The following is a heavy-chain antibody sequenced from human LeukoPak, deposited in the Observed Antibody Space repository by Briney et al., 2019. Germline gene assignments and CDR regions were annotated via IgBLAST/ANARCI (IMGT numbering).Heavy chain of an antibody. J-gene: IGHJ3*02. V-gene: IGHV4-59*01. CDR1: GGSISSYY. CDR3: ARDLRIVGATAFAFDI. CDR2: IYYSGST. Sequence: SETLSLTCTVSGGSISSYYWSWIRQPPGKGLEWIGYIYYSGSTNYNLSLKSRVTISVDTSKNQFSLKLSSVTAADTAVYYCARDLRIVGATAFAFDIWGQGTMVTVSS. D-gene: IGHD1-26*01.